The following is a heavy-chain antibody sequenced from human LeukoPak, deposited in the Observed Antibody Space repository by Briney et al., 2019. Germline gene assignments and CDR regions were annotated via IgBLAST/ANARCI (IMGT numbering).Heavy chain of an antibody. CDR2: IYYSGGT. J-gene: IGHJ4*02. Sequence: SETLSLTCTVSGYSISSGYYWGWIRQPPGKGLEWIGNIYYSGGTYYNPSLKSRVTISVDTSKNQFSLNLSSVTAADTAVYYCARAPLSRELPDYWGQGTLVTVSS. V-gene: IGHV4-38-2*02. CDR1: GYSISSGYY. CDR3: ARAPLSRELPDY. D-gene: IGHD1-7*01.